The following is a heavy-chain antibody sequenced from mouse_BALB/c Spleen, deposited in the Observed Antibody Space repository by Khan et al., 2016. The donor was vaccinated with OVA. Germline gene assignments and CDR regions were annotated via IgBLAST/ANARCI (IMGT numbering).Heavy chain of an antibody. D-gene: IGHD2-1*01. V-gene: IGHV1-87*01. CDR1: GYTFTRYW. Sequence: QVWLQQSGAELARPGASVKLSCKASGYTFTRYWMQWVKQRPGQGLEWIGAIYPGDGDTKYTQKFKGKATLTADKSSSTAYMELSSLASEDSAVYYCASHYGSYFDYWGQGTTLTVSS. CDR3: ASHYGSYFDY. J-gene: IGHJ2*01. CDR2: IYPGDGDT.